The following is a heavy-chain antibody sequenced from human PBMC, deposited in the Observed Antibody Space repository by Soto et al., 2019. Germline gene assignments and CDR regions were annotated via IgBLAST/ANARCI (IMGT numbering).Heavy chain of an antibody. CDR2: IIPIFGTA. D-gene: IGHD1-26*01. Sequence: SVKVSCKASGGTFSSHAISWVRQAPGQGLEWMGGIIPIFGTANYAQKFQGRVTITADESTSTAYMELSSLRSEDTDVYYCATGLCRSHAIDYHFGLDVWGQGTTVSDTS. J-gene: IGHJ6*01. CDR1: GGTFSSHA. V-gene: IGHV1-69*13. CDR3: ATGLCRSHAIDYHFGLDV.